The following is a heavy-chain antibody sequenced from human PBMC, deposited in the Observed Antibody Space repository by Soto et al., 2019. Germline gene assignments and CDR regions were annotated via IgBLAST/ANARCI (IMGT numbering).Heavy chain of an antibody. V-gene: IGHV4-59*08. D-gene: IGHD5-18*01. CDR2: IYYSGST. J-gene: IGHJ4*02. Sequence: SETLSLTCTVSGVSISSYYWSWIRQPPGKGLEWIGYIYYSGSTNYNPSLKSRVTISVDTSKNQFSLKLSSVTAADTAVYYCARCGYSYGLDYWGQGTLVTVSS. CDR3: ARCGYSYGLDY. CDR1: GVSISSYY.